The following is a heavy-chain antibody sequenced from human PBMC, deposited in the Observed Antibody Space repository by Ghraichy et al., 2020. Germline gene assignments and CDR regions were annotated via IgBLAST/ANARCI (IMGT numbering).Heavy chain of an antibody. CDR1: GYTFTGYY. V-gene: IGHV1-2*02. CDR3: ARDVYYFDGSGYPKYYFDL. D-gene: IGHD3-22*01. J-gene: IGHJ4*02. Sequence: ASVKVSCKASGYTFTGYYIHWVQQAPGQGLEWMGWINPNTGGTNHAQRFQGRVTMTRDTSISTAYMELSGLRSDDTAVYYCARDVYYFDGSGYPKYYFDLWGQGTLVTVSS. CDR2: INPNTGGT.